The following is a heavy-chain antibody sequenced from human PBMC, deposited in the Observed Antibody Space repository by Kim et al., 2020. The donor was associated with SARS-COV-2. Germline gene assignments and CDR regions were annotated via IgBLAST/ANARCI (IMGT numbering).Heavy chain of an antibody. D-gene: IGHD6-13*01. V-gene: IGHV3-53*01. CDR3: ARGFIAAAGTDDFDY. Sequence: DSVKGRFTISRDNSKNTLYLQMNSLRAEDTAVYYCARGFIAAAGTDDFDYWGQGTLVTVSS. J-gene: IGHJ4*02.